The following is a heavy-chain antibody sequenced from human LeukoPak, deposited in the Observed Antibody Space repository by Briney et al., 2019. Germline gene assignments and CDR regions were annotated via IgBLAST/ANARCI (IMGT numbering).Heavy chain of an antibody. V-gene: IGHV4-39*07. CDR3: ARMSPVVVVAATPYLNWFDP. J-gene: IGHJ5*02. CDR1: GGSNSSSSYY. Sequence: PSETLSLTCTVSGGSNSSSSYYWGWIRQPPGTGLEWIGSIYYSGSTYYNPSLKSRVTISVDTSKNQFSLKLSSVTAADTAVYYCARMSPVVVVAATPYLNWFDPWGQGTLVTVSS. CDR2: IYYSGST. D-gene: IGHD2-15*01.